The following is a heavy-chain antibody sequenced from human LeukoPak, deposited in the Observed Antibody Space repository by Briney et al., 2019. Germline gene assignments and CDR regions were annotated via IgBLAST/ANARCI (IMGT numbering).Heavy chain of an antibody. CDR1: GFTFRNFG. CDR2: IYYDGSKY. D-gene: IGHD5-18*01. V-gene: IGHV3-33*01. J-gene: IGHJ4*02. CDR3: ARIYGSGYAGDY. Sequence: GGSLRLSCAASGFTFRNFGFHWVRQAPGKGLEWVAVIYYDGSKYFYADSVKGLFTISRDYSKNALYLQINSLRGEDTAVYFCARIYGSGYAGDYWGQGTLVTVSS.